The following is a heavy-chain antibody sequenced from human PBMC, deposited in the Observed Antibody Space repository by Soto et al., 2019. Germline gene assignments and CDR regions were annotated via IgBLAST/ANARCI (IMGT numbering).Heavy chain of an antibody. J-gene: IGHJ4*02. V-gene: IGHV4-59*08. CDR3: ARHGTYCSGARCYSSFFDY. D-gene: IGHD2-15*01. CDR2: TYYSGST. Sequence: SETLSLTCTVSGGSISSYYWSWIRQPPGKGLEWIGYTYYSGSTNYNPSLKSRVTISVDTSKNQFSLKLSSVTAADTALYYCARHGTYCSGARCYSSFFDYWGQGTQVTVSS. CDR1: GGSISSYY.